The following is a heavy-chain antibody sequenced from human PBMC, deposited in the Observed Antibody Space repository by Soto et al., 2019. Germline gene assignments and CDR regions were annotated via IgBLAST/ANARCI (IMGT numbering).Heavy chain of an antibody. CDR2: IRSKANNYAT. CDR3: TVSGAHHYDPLDV. D-gene: IGHD4-17*01. Sequence: PGGSLRLSCAASGFTFNIAAIHWVRQASGNGLEWIGRIRSKANNYATGYAASVNGRFTISRDDSKNTAYLQVNSLKTEDTAVYYCTVSGAHHYDPLDVWAQRTSDTVSS. V-gene: IGHV3-73*01. J-gene: IGHJ6*02. CDR1: GFTFNIAA.